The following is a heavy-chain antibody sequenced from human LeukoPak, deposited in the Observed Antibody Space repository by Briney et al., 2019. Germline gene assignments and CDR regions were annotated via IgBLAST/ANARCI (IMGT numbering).Heavy chain of an antibody. Sequence: GGSLRPSCAVSGFTFSDYSMNRVRQAPGKGLEWVSYISSSSSTMFYADSVKGRFTISRDNAKNSLYLQMNSLRAEDTAVYYCARDFHYCSGGSCSWDDAFDIWGQGTMVTVSS. CDR2: ISSSSSTM. J-gene: IGHJ3*02. V-gene: IGHV3-48*01. D-gene: IGHD2-15*01. CDR3: ARDFHYCSGGSCSWDDAFDI. CDR1: GFTFSDYS.